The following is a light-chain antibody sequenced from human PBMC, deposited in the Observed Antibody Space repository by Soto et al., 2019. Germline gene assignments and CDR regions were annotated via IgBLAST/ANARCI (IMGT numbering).Light chain of an antibody. CDR3: CSYTTSSTYV. J-gene: IGLJ1*01. V-gene: IGLV2-14*03. CDR1: SSDVGGYNY. CDR2: DVN. Sequence: LTQPASVSGSPGQSIAISCTGTSSDVGGYNYDSWYQQHPGKAPKLMIYDVNNRPSGVSNRFSGSKSGNTASLTISGLQAEDEADYYCCSYTTSSTYVFGTGTKVTVL.